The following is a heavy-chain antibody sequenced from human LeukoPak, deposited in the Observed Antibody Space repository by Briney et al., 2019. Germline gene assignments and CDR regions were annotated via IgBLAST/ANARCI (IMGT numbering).Heavy chain of an antibody. Sequence: SETLSLTCTVAGGSFSHYYWRWIRQPPGKGLEWIGYINYIGSTNYNSSLKSRVTRSVETSKNQFSLKLSSVTAADTAVYYCARHGYSSGWFDYWGQGTLVTVSS. CDR2: INYIGST. D-gene: IGHD6-19*01. CDR3: ARHGYSSGWFDY. J-gene: IGHJ4*02. V-gene: IGHV4-59*08. CDR1: GGSFSHYY.